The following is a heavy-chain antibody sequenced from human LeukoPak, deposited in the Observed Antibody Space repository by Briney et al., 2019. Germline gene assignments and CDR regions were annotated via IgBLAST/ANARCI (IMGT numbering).Heavy chain of an antibody. D-gene: IGHD3-3*01. Sequence: PSETPSLTCTVSGGSISSGGYYWSWIRQPPGKGLEWIGYIYHSGSTYYNPSLKSRVTISVDRSKNQFSLKLSSVTAADTAVYYCARTLIFGVVINPGFDYWGQGTLVTVSS. J-gene: IGHJ4*02. V-gene: IGHV4-30-2*01. CDR2: IYHSGST. CDR1: GGSISSGGYY. CDR3: ARTLIFGVVINPGFDY.